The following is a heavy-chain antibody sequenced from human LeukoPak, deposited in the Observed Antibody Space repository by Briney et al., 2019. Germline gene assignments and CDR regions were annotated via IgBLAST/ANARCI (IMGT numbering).Heavy chain of an antibody. CDR3: ARMQPFENNWFDP. D-gene: IGHD3-9*01. Sequence: PGGSLRLSCVASGFTFDSYWMHWVRQVPGKGLVWVSRIKTDGSSTTYADSVKGRFTVSRDNAKDTLYLQMNSLRAEDTAVYYCARMQPFENNWFDPWGQGTLVTVSS. V-gene: IGHV3-74*01. CDR1: GFTFDSYW. J-gene: IGHJ5*02. CDR2: IKTDGSST.